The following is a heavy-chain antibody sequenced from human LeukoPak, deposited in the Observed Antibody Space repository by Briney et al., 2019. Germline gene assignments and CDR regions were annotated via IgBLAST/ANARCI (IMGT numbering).Heavy chain of an antibody. V-gene: IGHV1-24*01. CDR1: GYTLTELS. D-gene: IGHD3-10*01. CDR2: FDPEDGET. J-gene: IGHJ4*02. CDR3: AVPIMVRSRTLDY. Sequence: ASVKVSCKVSGYTLTELSMHWVREAPGKGLEWMGGFDPEDGETIYAQKFQGRVTMTEDTSTDTAYMELSSLRSEDAAVYYCAVPIMVRSRTLDYWGQGTLVTVSS.